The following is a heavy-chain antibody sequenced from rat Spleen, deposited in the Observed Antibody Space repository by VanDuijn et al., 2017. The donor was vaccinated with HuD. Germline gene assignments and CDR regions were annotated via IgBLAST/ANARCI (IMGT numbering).Heavy chain of an antibody. CDR1: GYSITSNF. J-gene: IGHJ2*01. CDR2: ISYSGST. Sequence: EVQLQESGPGLVKPSQSLSLTCSVTGYSITSNFWGWIRKFPGNKMEWMGYISYSGSTGYHPSLKSRISITRDTSKNQFFLQLNSVTSEDTATYYCARYRDSYGHVGIFDNWGQGVMVTVSS. D-gene: IGHD1-12*01. V-gene: IGHV3-1*01. CDR3: ARYRDSYGHVGIFDN.